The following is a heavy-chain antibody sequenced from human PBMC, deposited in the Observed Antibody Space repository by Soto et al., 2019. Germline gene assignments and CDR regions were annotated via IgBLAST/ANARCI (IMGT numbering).Heavy chain of an antibody. Sequence: GSLRLSCAASGFTFSSYSMNWVRQAPGKGLEWVSYISSSSSTIYYADSVKGRFTISRDNAKNSLYLQMNSLRAEDTAVYYCAREHRVTVTTSWWDYYYMDVWGKGTTVTVSS. CDR2: ISSSSSTI. CDR1: GFTFSSYS. J-gene: IGHJ6*03. V-gene: IGHV3-48*01. CDR3: AREHRVTVTTSWWDYYYMDV. D-gene: IGHD4-4*01.